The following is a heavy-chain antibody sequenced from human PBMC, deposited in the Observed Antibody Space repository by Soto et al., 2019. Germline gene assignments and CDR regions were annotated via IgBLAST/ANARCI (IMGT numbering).Heavy chain of an antibody. CDR1: GGTFSSYA. Sequence: ASVKVSCKASGGTFSSYAISWVRQAPGQGLEWMGWINPINGNTNYAQKFQGRVTITRDASASTAYMELSSPRSDDTAVYYYARVPVWGNWFDPWGQGTLVTVSS. CDR2: INPINGNT. CDR3: ARVPVWGNWFDP. V-gene: IGHV1-69*05. D-gene: IGHD3-16*01. J-gene: IGHJ5*02.